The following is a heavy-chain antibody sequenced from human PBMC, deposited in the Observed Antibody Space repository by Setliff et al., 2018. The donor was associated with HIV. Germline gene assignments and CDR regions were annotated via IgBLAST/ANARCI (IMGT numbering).Heavy chain of an antibody. D-gene: IGHD1-26*01. J-gene: IGHJ4*02. CDR2: VYSSRNT. Sequence: SETLSLTCTVSGVSISSGNFYWTWIRQPAGKGLEWIGHVYSSRNTYYNPSLKSRVTISLDTSESQFSLKLNSVTAADTAIYFCARRGVGATHRFFNYWGQGTLVTVSS. V-gene: IGHV4-61*09. CDR3: ARRGVGATHRFFNY. CDR1: GVSISSGNFY.